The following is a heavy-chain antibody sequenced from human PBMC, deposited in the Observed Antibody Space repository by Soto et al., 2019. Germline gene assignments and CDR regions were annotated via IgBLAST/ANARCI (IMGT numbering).Heavy chain of an antibody. Sequence: EVQLVETGGGLIQPGGSLRLSCAASGFTVSSNYKSWVRQAPGKGLEWVSVIYSGGSTYYADSVKGRFTISRDNSKNTLYLQMNSLRAEDTAVYYCATPDSSSWSDYYYYGMDVWGQGTTVTVSS. J-gene: IGHJ6*02. CDR3: ATPDSSSWSDYYYYGMDV. CDR2: IYSGGST. V-gene: IGHV3-53*02. CDR1: GFTVSSNY. D-gene: IGHD6-13*01.